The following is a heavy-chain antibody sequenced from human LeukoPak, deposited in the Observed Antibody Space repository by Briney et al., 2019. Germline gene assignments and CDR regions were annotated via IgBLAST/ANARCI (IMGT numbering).Heavy chain of an antibody. V-gene: IGHV3-20*04. CDR1: GSTFDDYG. D-gene: IGHD3-22*01. CDR2: INWNGGST. CDR3: ARDLDTMIDSVAFDI. J-gene: IGHJ3*02. Sequence: PGRCLRLSCAASGSTFDDYGTSWVRPPPGNWLDWVSCINWNGGSTGYADSVKGRFTISRDNAKNSLYLQMNSLRAEDTALYYCARDLDTMIDSVAFDIWGQGTMVTVSS.